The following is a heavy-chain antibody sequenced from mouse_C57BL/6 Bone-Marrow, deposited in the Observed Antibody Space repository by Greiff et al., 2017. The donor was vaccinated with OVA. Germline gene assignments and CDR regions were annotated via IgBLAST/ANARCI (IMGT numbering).Heavy chain of an antibody. D-gene: IGHD2-3*01. J-gene: IGHJ3*01. CDR3: ARWWGYSACAH. CDR2: IDPGDGET. V-gene: IGHV14-2*01. CDR1: GFNINDYY. Sequence: VQLQQSGAELAKPGASVKLSCTASGFNINDYYMHWVKQRTEQGLEWIGRIDPGDGETKYAPKFQGKATITAATSSNTAYLQLSSLTSEDPAVYYCARWWGYSACAHWGQGTLVTVSA.